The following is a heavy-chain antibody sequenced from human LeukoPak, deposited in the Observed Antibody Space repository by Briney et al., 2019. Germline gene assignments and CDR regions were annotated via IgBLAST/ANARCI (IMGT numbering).Heavy chain of an antibody. CDR2: INHSGST. Sequence: SETLSLTCAVYGGSFSGYYWSWIRQPPGEGLEWIGEINHSGSTNYNPSLKSRVTISVDTSKNQFSLKLSSVTAADTAVYYCARGLSTLLLWFGVTQPGMDVWGQGTTVTVSS. D-gene: IGHD3-10*01. V-gene: IGHV4-34*01. CDR3: ARGLSTLLLWFGVTQPGMDV. CDR1: GGSFSGYY. J-gene: IGHJ6*02.